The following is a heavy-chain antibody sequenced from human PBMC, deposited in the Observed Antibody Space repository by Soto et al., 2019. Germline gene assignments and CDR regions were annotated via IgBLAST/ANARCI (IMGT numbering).Heavy chain of an antibody. V-gene: IGHV3-21*01. CDR1: GFTFSNSI. CDR3: ATSTWYAFDI. Sequence: VGSLRLSCAASGFTFSNSIINWVRQAPGQGLEWVSSISGSSDFLYYADSVKGRFTISRDTATNSLYLQMNSLRAEDTAVYYCATSTWYAFDIWGQGTMVTVSS. J-gene: IGHJ3*02. CDR2: ISGSSDFL. D-gene: IGHD6-13*01.